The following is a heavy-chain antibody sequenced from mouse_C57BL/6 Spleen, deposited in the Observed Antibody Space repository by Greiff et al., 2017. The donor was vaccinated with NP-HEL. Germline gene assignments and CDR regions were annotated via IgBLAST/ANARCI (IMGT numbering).Heavy chain of an antibody. J-gene: IGHJ2*01. V-gene: IGHV5-17*01. CDR3: ARSSGKGGSSLDY. CDR1: GFTFSDYG. D-gene: IGHD1-1*01. CDR2: ISSGSSTI. Sequence: EVQRVESGGGLVKPGGSLKLSCAASGFTFSDYGMHWVRQAPEKGLEWVAYISSGSSTIYYADTVKGRFTISRDNAKNTLFLQMTSLRSEDTAMYYCARSSGKGGSSLDYWGQGTTLTVSS.